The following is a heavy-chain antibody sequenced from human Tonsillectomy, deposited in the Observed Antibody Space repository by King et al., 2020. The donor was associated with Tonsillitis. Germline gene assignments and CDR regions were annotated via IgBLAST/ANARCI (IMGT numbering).Heavy chain of an antibody. J-gene: IGHJ3*02. CDR1: GFTFDDYS. CDR3: AKDNYGSGTYYNAFDI. Sequence: QLVQSGGGVVQPGGSLRLSCAASGFTFDDYSMHWARQAPGMGLECVSLISGVGGSTYYADSLKGRFTTSRDNSKNSLFLQMNSLRTEDTALYYCAKDNYGSGTYYNAFDIWGQGTMVTVSS. D-gene: IGHD3-10*01. CDR2: ISGVGGST. V-gene: IGHV3-43*02.